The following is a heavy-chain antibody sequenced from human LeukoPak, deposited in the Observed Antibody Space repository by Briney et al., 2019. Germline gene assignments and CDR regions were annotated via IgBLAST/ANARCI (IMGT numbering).Heavy chain of an antibody. Sequence: GGSLRLSCAASGFTFSNYGMHWVRQAPGKGLEWVAAIWYDGSNKYYGDSVKGRFTISRDNSKNTLYLQMNSLRAEDTAVYYCARDPRCSSMSCYRSSFYGMDAWGQGTTVTVSS. D-gene: IGHD2-2*01. J-gene: IGHJ6*02. CDR2: IWYDGSNK. V-gene: IGHV3-33*01. CDR1: GFTFSNYG. CDR3: ARDPRCSSMSCYRSSFYGMDA.